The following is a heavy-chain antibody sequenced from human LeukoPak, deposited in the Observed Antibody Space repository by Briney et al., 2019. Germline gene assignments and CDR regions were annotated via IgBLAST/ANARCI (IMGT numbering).Heavy chain of an antibody. J-gene: IGHJ4*02. CDR2: ISTNGGST. Sequence: PGGSLRLSCSASGFSFSTYGMHWVRQAPGKGLEYVSGISTNGGSTYYADSVKGRFTISRDNSKNTVYFQMNSLRVEDTAVYYCESDTILGYWGQGTLVTVSS. V-gene: IGHV3-64*05. D-gene: IGHD5-18*01. CDR3: ESDTILGY. CDR1: GFSFSTYG.